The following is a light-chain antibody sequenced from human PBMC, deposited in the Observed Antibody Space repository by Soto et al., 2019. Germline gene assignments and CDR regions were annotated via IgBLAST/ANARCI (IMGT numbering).Light chain of an antibody. J-gene: IGKJ5*01. CDR2: DAS. Sequence: EIELTQSQPTLCLSSGERSSLXCRASQSVGSYLAWYQQKPGQAPRLLIYDASNRATGIPARFSGSGSGTDFSLTISSLEPEDFAVYYCQQRRNWQVTFGQGTRLENK. CDR1: QSVGSY. CDR3: QQRRNWQVT. V-gene: IGKV3-11*01.